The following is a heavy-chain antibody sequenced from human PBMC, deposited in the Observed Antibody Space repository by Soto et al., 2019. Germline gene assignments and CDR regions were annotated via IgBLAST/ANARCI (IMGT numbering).Heavy chain of an antibody. CDR1: GGSFSGYY. V-gene: IGHV4-34*01. CDR3: ARELRYFDWFSPKPKYYYYYGMDV. CDR2: INHSGST. Sequence: PSETLSLTCAVYGGSFSGYYWSWIRQPPGKGLEWIGEINHSGSTNYNPSLKSRVTISVDTSKNQFSLKLSSVTAADTAVYYCARELRYFDWFSPKPKYYYYYGMDVWGQGTTVTVSS. D-gene: IGHD3-9*01. J-gene: IGHJ6*02.